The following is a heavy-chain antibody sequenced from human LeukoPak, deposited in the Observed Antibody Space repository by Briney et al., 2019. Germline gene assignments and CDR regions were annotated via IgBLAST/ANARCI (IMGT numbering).Heavy chain of an antibody. CDR1: GGSISSYY. CDR2: IYTSGST. CDR3: ARDYGDYRVGAFDI. Sequence: SETLSLTCTVSGGSISSYYRNWIRQPAGKGLEWIGRIYTSGSTNYNPSLKGRVTMSVDTSKNQFFLKVTSVTAADTAVYYCARDYGDYRVGAFDIWGQGTMVTVSS. J-gene: IGHJ3*02. D-gene: IGHD4-17*01. V-gene: IGHV4-4*07.